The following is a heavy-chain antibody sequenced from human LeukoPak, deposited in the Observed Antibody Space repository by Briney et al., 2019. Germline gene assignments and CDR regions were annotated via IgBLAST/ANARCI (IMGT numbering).Heavy chain of an antibody. D-gene: IGHD1-26*01. CDR2: IYYSGST. V-gene: IGHV4-61*01. Sequence: SETLSLTCTVSGSSITSAYYWGWIRQPPGKGLAWIGYIYYSGSTNYNPSLKSRVTISVDTSKNQFSLRLNSVTAADTAVYYCARDSAGGSYDYWGQGTLVTVSS. CDR1: GSSITSAYY. J-gene: IGHJ4*02. CDR3: ARDSAGGSYDY.